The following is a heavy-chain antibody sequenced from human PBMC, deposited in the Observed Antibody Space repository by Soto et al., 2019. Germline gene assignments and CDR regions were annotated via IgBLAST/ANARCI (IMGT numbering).Heavy chain of an antibody. CDR1: GFTFSSYG. CDR3: ARRVMITFGGVIVQNWFDP. D-gene: IGHD3-16*02. CDR2: INSAGSST. J-gene: IGHJ5*02. Sequence: GGSLRLSCAASGFTFSSYGMHWVRQAPGKGLVWVSRINSAGSSTSYADSVKGRFTISRDNAKNTLYLQMNSLRAEDTAVYYCARRVMITFGGVIVQNWFDPWGQGTLVTVSS. V-gene: IGHV3-74*01.